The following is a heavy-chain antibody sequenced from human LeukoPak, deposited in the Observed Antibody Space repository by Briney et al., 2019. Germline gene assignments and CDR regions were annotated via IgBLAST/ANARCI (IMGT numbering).Heavy chain of an antibody. J-gene: IGHJ4*02. Sequence: AGGSLRLSCAASGFTFSSYAMSWVRQAPGKGLEWVPGISDSGGSTYNADSVKGRFTISRDNSKNTLYLQMNSLRAEDTAVYYCASHVDIVATMKNWGQGTLVTVSS. D-gene: IGHD5-12*01. CDR1: GFTFSSYA. V-gene: IGHV3-23*01. CDR2: ISDSGGST. CDR3: ASHVDIVATMKN.